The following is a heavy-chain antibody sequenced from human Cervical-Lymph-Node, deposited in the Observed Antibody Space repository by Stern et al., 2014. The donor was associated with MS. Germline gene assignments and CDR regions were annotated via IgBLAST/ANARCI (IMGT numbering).Heavy chain of an antibody. V-gene: IGHV3-33*01. Sequence: QVQLVQSGGGVVQPGTSLRLSCAASGFTFNKYGMHWVRQAPGKGLEWVAVIWYDGSNEDYADSVKGRFTISRDISKNTLYLQMNSLRVEDTAVYYCTRGDVQKYGDYWGQGTLVTVSS. CDR2: IWYDGSNE. CDR3: TRGDVQKYGDY. J-gene: IGHJ4*02. D-gene: IGHD3-10*01. CDR1: GFTFNKYG.